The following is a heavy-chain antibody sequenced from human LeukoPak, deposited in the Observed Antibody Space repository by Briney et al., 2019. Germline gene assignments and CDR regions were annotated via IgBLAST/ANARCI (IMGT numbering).Heavy chain of an antibody. CDR3: ARVPNRGDKFDP. CDR2: ISGYNGHT. V-gene: IGHV1-18*04. D-gene: IGHD4-17*01. J-gene: IGHJ5*02. Sequence: GASVKVSCKTSGYTFTAYYIQWVRQAPGQGLEWMGWISGYNGHTNYAQKFQGRVIMTTETSTTTAYMELRSLRSDDTAVYYCARVPNRGDKFDPWGQGTLVTVSS. CDR1: GYTFTAYY.